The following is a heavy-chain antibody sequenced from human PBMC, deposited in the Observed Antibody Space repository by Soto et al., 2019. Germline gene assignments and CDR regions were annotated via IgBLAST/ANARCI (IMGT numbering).Heavy chain of an antibody. CDR3: AKDITSWNWNSGFDY. V-gene: IGHV3-9*01. J-gene: IGHJ4*02. D-gene: IGHD1-7*01. Sequence: GGSLRLSCAASGFTFDDYAMHWVRQAPGKGLEWVSGISWNSGSIGYADSVKGRFTISRDNAKNSLYLQMNSLRAEDTALYYCAKDITSWNWNSGFDYWGQGTLVTVSS. CDR1: GFTFDDYA. CDR2: ISWNSGSI.